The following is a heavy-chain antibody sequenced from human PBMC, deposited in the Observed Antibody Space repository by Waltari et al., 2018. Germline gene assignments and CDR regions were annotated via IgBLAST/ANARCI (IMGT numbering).Heavy chain of an antibody. CDR1: GFTFSIYA. CDR2: IPGDGGST. V-gene: IGHV3-23*01. Sequence: VQVLESGGGLVQPGGSLRLSLAAAGFTFSIYALPWVRQAPGKGLEWVSAIPGDGGSTYYADSVKGRFTISRDNSKNTVYLQMNSLRAEDTAIYYCAKDRQGVWDYWGQGTLVTVSS. CDR3: AKDRQGVWDY. J-gene: IGHJ4*02. D-gene: IGHD2-8*01.